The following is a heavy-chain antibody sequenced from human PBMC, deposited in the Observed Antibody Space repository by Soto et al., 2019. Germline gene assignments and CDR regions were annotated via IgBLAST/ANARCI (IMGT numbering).Heavy chain of an antibody. CDR2: IKQDGSEK. CDR3: ARRTYDILTASTFDY. J-gene: IGHJ4*02. CDR1: GFTFSSYW. V-gene: IGHV3-7*01. D-gene: IGHD3-9*01. Sequence: GGSLRLSCAASGFTFSSYWMSWVRQAPGKGLEWVANIKQDGSEKYYVDSVKGRFTISRDNAKNSLYLQMNSLRAEDTAVYYCARRTYDILTASTFDYWGQGTLVTVS.